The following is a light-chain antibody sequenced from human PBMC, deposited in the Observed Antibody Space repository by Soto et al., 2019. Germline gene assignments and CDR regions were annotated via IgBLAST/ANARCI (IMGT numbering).Light chain of an antibody. V-gene: IGKV1-39*01. J-gene: IGKJ4*01. CDR2: GAS. CDR3: QQSYSNPT. CDR1: QSISSY. Sequence: DIQMTQSPSSLSASVGDRVTITCRASQSISSYLNWYRQKPGKAPKLLIYGASSLQSGVPSRFSGSGSRTDFTLTISSLPPEDFATYYCQQSYSNPTFGGGTKVDIK.